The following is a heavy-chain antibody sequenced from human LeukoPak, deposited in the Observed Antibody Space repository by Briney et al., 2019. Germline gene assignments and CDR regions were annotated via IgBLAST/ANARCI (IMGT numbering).Heavy chain of an antibody. CDR2: ISSSGSTI. J-gene: IGHJ4*02. CDR3: VRESGYSFDY. Sequence: GGSLRLSCAASGFSSSDYYMSWIRQPPGKGLEWVSYISSSGSTIYYADSVKGRFTISRHNAKNSLYLQMNSLRAEDTAVYYCVRESGYSFDYWGQGSLVTVSS. V-gene: IGHV3-11*04. CDR1: GFSSSDYY. D-gene: IGHD3-3*01.